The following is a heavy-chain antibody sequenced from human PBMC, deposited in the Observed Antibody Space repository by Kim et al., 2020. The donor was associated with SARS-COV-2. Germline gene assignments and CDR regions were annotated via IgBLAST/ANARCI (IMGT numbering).Heavy chain of an antibody. V-gene: IGHV3-73*01. CDR1: GFTLGGSA. J-gene: IGHJ3*02. Sequence: GGSLRLSCAASGFTLGGSAMHWVRQASGKGLEWVGRIRSKANSDATTYAASVKGRFTISRDDSKNTAYLQMNSLKTEDTAVYFCARGPPYSASYWEAFDIWGQGTMVTVSS. CDR2: IRSKANSDAT. CDR3: ARGPPYSASYWEAFDI. D-gene: IGHD1-26*01.